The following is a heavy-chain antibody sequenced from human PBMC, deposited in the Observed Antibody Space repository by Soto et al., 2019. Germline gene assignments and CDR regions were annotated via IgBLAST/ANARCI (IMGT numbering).Heavy chain of an antibody. V-gene: IGHV1-3*01. CDR3: TKDPNDSNAYYHHYYYGMDV. J-gene: IGHJ6*02. CDR2: INAGNGNT. D-gene: IGHD3-22*01. Sequence: QIQLMQSGAEVKKPGASVKVSCKASGYTFTSYGIHWVRQAPGQRLEWTGWINAGNGNTKYSEKFQGRVTITRDTAASTAYLELSSLRSEDTAVYYCTKDPNDSNAYYHHYYYGMDVCGQGTTVTVSS. CDR1: GYTFTSYG.